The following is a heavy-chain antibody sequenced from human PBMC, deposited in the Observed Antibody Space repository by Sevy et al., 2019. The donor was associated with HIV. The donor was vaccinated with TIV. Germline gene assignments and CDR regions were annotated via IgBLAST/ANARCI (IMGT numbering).Heavy chain of an antibody. CDR3: ARAPPVRSGDDSLNWFDP. CDR1: AGSISSYY. J-gene: IGHJ5*02. D-gene: IGHD5-12*01. Sequence: LRETLSLTCTVSAGSISSYYWSWIRQPPGKGLEWIAYIHDSGNTNYNPSLKSRVTISIDTSKNQFSLKLSSVTAADTALYYCARAPPVRSGDDSLNWFDPWGQGTLVTVSS. V-gene: IGHV4-59*01. CDR2: IHDSGNT.